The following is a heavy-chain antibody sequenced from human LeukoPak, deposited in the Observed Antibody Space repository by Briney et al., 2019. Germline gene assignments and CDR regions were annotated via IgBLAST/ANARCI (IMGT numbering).Heavy chain of an antibody. CDR1: GFTFSSYS. CDR3: ARDPLRGYSYGDFDY. J-gene: IGHJ4*02. V-gene: IGHV3-21*01. D-gene: IGHD5-18*01. CDR2: ISSSSSYI. Sequence: GGSLRLSCAASGFTFSSYSMNWVRQAPGKGLEWVSSISSSSSYIYYADSVKGRFTISRDNAKNPLYLQMNSLRAEDTAVYYCARDPLRGYSYGDFDYWGQGTLVTVSS.